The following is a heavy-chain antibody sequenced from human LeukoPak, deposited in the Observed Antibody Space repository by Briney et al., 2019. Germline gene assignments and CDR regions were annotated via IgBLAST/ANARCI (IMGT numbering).Heavy chain of an antibody. CDR1: GFTFSNAW. CDR3: TTSDFWSGYYTSDY. Sequence: GSLRLSCAASGFTFSNAWMSWVRQAPGKGLEWVGRIKSKTDGGTTDYAAPVKGRFTISIDDSKNTLYLQMNSLKTEDTAVYYCTTSDFWSGYYTSDYWGQGTLVTVSS. D-gene: IGHD3-3*01. J-gene: IGHJ4*02. V-gene: IGHV3-15*01. CDR2: IKSKTDGGTT.